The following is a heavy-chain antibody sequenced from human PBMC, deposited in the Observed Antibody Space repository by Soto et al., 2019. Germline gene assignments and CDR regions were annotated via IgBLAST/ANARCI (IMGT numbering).Heavy chain of an antibody. J-gene: IGHJ4*02. CDR1: GYTFTSYY. Sequence: ASVKVSCKASGYTFTSYYMHWVRQAPGQGLEWMGIINPSGGSTSYAQKFQGRVTMTRDTSTSTVYMELSSLRSEDTAVYYCARDLEAYCGGDCYSGFDYWGQGTLVTVSS. D-gene: IGHD2-21*02. V-gene: IGHV1-46*03. CDR2: INPSGGST. CDR3: ARDLEAYCGGDCYSGFDY.